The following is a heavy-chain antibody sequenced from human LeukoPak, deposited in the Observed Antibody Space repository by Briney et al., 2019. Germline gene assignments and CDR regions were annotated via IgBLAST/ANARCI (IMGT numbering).Heavy chain of an antibody. CDR3: AKLENTRITGDIDY. CDR2: ISGSGGST. J-gene: IGHJ4*02. D-gene: IGHD1-20*01. Sequence: PGGSLRLSCAASGFTFSSYAMSWVRQAPGKGLEWVSAISGSGGSTYYADSVKDRFTISRDNSKNTLYLQMNSLRAEDTAVYYYAKLENTRITGDIDYWGQGTLVTVSS. CDR1: GFTFSSYA. V-gene: IGHV3-23*01.